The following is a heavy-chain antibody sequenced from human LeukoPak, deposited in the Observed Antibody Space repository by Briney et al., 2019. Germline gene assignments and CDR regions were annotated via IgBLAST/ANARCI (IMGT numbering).Heavy chain of an antibody. Sequence: PSETLSLTXTVSGGSISSSSYYWGWIRQPPGKGLEWIGSIYYSGSTYYNPSLKSRVTISVDTSKNQFSLKLSSVTAADTAVYYCARLALLWLGELWFDPWGQGTLVTVSS. CDR2: IYYSGST. D-gene: IGHD3-10*01. V-gene: IGHV4-39*01. J-gene: IGHJ5*02. CDR3: ARLALLWLGELWFDP. CDR1: GGSISSSSYY.